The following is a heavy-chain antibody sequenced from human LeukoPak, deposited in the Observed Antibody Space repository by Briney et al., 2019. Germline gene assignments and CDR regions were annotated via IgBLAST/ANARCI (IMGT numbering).Heavy chain of an antibody. D-gene: IGHD6-6*01. CDR2: IYSGGST. V-gene: IGHV3-53*01. Sequence: GGSLRLSCAASGFTVSNNYMSWVRQAPGKGLEWVSVIYSGGSTYYADSVKGRFTISRDTSKNTLSLQMNSLRAEDTAVYYCPSLSLGHYWGQGTLVTVSS. CDR3: PSLSLGHY. J-gene: IGHJ4*02. CDR1: GFTVSNNY.